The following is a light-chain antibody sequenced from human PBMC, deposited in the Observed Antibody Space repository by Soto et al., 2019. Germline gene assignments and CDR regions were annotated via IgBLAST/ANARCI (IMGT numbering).Light chain of an antibody. CDR2: GAS. Sequence: DIVLTQSPGTLSLSPGERATLSCRASQSIVRNSLAWYQQKPGQAPRLLIYGASTRATGFPDRFSGSGSGTDFPLSISRLEPEDFAVYYCQQYGSSPLTFGGGTNVEIK. J-gene: IGKJ4*01. CDR1: QSIVRNS. CDR3: QQYGSSPLT. V-gene: IGKV3-20*01.